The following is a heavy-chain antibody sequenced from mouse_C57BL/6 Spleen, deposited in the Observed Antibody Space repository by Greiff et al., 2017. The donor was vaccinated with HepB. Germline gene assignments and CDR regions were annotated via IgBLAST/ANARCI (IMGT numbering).Heavy chain of an antibody. CDR3: ARRDYYGTQAWFAY. CDR2: IDPSDSET. V-gene: IGHV1-52*01. D-gene: IGHD1-1*01. J-gene: IGHJ3*01. Sequence: QVQLQQPGAELVRPGSSVQLSCKASGYTFTSYWMHWVKQRPIQGLEWIGNIDPSDSETHYNQKFKDKATLTVDKSSSTAYMQLSSLTSEDSAVYYCARRDYYGTQAWFAYWGQGTLVTVSA. CDR1: GYTFTSYW.